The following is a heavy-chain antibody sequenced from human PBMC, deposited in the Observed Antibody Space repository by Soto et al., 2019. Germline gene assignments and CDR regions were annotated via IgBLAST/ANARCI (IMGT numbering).Heavy chain of an antibody. CDR1: GYTLTELS. CDR2: FDPEDGET. D-gene: IGHD4-4*01. CDR3: ATADNDYSNYGLNHYGMDV. Sequence: GASVKVSCKVSGYTLTELSMHWVRQAPGEGLEWMGGFDPEDGETIYAQKFQGRVTMTEDTSTDTAYMELSSLRSEDTAVYYCATADNDYSNYGLNHYGMDVWGQGTTVTVSS. V-gene: IGHV1-24*01. J-gene: IGHJ6*02.